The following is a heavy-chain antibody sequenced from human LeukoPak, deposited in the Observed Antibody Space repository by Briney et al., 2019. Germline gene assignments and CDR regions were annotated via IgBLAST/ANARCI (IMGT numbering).Heavy chain of an antibody. Sequence: GGSLRLSCAASGFTFSDYYMSWIRQAPGKGLEWVSYISTSGSSIFYADSVKGRFTISRDNSKNTLFLQMNSLRAEDTAVYYCAKEFSGGWSFDSWGQGTLVTVSS. J-gene: IGHJ4*02. D-gene: IGHD6-19*01. CDR2: ISTSGSSI. CDR3: AKEFSGGWSFDS. CDR1: GFTFSDYY. V-gene: IGHV3-11*01.